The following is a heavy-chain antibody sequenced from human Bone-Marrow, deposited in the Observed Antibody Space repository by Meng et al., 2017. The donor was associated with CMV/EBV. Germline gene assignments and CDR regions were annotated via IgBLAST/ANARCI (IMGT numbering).Heavy chain of an antibody. Sequence: GGSLRLSCAASGFTFSDYYMNWVRQAPGKGLEWVSSISSSSSYIYYADSVKGRFTISRDNAKNSLYLQMNSLRAEDTAVYYCARDTAMDRTPYYYYYGMDVWGQGTTVTVSS. V-gene: IGHV3-21*01. D-gene: IGHD5-18*01. CDR1: GFTFSDYY. CDR3: ARDTAMDRTPYYYYYGMDV. CDR2: ISSSSSYI. J-gene: IGHJ6*02.